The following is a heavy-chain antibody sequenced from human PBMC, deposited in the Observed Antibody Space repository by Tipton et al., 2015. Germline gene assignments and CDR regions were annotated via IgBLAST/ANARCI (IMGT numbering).Heavy chain of an antibody. J-gene: IGHJ4*02. D-gene: IGHD5-18*01. V-gene: IGHV4-31*03. Sequence: TLSLTCTVSGDSIRTGTYYWTWIRHHPGKGLEGIGYIYSSGTTCYNPALKRRLTISLARSEGLFSLHLSSVTAADTAVYYCARSGDTYFDYWGQGTLVTVSS. CDR2: IYSSGTT. CDR1: GDSIRTGTYY. CDR3: ARSGDTYFDY.